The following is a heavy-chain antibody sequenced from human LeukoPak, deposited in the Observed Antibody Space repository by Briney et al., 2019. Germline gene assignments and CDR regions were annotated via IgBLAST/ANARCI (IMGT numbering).Heavy chain of an antibody. J-gene: IGHJ4*02. V-gene: IGHV3-7*05. D-gene: IGHD2-21*01. CDR3: TRSIVD. CDR1: GFSFSSHW. Sequence: PGGSLRLSCEASGFSFSSHWLDWVRQAPGQGLEWLTNINNDGSEKYFVDSVKGRLTISRDNAKGSLYLQMNNMRADDAAIYYCTRSIVDWGQGILVTVSS. CDR2: INNDGSEK.